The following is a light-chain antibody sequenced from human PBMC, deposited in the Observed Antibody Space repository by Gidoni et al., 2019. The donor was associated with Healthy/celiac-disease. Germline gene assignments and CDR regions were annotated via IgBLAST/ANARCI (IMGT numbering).Light chain of an antibody. CDR3: HQYYSTPLT. Sequence: IGITQTPDSLAVSLVERATSNCMSSQSVLYSSNNKNYLAWYQQKPGPPPKLLISWASTRESAVTDRFSGSGSGTAFTLTIRSSQAEDVSVYYCHQYYSTPLTFGQGTKVEIK. CDR1: QSVLYSSNNKNY. CDR2: WAS. J-gene: IGKJ1*01. V-gene: IGKV4-1*01.